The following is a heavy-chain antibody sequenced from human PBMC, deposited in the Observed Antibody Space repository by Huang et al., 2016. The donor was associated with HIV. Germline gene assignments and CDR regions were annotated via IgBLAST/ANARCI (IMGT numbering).Heavy chain of an antibody. V-gene: IGHV5-51*01. Sequence: EVLLVQSGAELKEPGESLKISCKASGYGFSSYWIGWVSQKPGKGLEWMGIIYPRDSETKYSPSFDGKVTISADKSTRTAYLQWESLKAPDTAIYFCARQVDGFRSHFDFWGQGTLVSVSS. CDR2: IYPRDSET. J-gene: IGHJ4*02. CDR3: ARQVDGFRSHFDF. D-gene: IGHD5-18*01. CDR1: GYGFSSYW.